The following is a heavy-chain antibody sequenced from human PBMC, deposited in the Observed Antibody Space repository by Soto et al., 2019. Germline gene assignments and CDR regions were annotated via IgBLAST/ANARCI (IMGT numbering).Heavy chain of an antibody. Sequence: SETLSLTCAVYGGSFSAYYWSWIRQPPGRGLEWIGYINYSGRTNYNPSLKSRVTISVDTSKNQFSLKLSSVTAADTAVYYCARALTTVTANYYYYYMDVWGKGTTVTVSS. D-gene: IGHD4-17*01. CDR2: INYSGRT. CDR3: ARALTTVTANYYYYYMDV. CDR1: GGSFSAYY. V-gene: IGHV4-34*01. J-gene: IGHJ6*03.